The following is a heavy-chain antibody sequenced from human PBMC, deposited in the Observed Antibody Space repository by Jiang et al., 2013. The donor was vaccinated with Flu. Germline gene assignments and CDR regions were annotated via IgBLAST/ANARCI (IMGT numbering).Heavy chain of an antibody. CDR2: IHNSGTT. CDR1: SGSISSHY. V-gene: IGHV4-59*08. CDR3: ARSYCGGDCYSMFGYSYYGMDA. D-gene: IGHD2-21*02. Sequence: PGLVKPSETLSLTCTVSSGSISSHYWSWIRQPPGKGLEWIGYIHNSGTTNYNPSLKSRVTISIDTSTNQFSLKLISVTAPDTAVYYCARSYCGGDCYSMFGYSYYGMDAWGQGTTVTVSS. J-gene: IGHJ6*02.